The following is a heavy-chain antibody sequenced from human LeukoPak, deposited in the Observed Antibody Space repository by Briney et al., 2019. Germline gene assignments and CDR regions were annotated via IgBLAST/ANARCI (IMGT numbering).Heavy chain of an antibody. J-gene: IGHJ4*02. CDR3: TIGVY. Sequence: GGSLRLSCAASGFTFSGSVLLWVRQASGRGLEWVGRIGSKADNDATAYAASVKGRFTISRDDSRNTAYLQMNSLKTEDAAMYYCTIGVYWGQGTLVTVSS. CDR1: GFTFSGSV. V-gene: IGHV3-73*01. CDR2: IGSKADNDAT.